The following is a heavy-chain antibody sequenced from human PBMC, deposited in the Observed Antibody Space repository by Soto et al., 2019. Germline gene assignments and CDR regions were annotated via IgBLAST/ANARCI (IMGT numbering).Heavy chain of an antibody. CDR3: AIDGYYYDSSGYSDDAFDI. V-gene: IGHV4-59*01. D-gene: IGHD3-22*01. Sequence: PGKGLEWIGYIYYSGSTNYNPSLKSRVTISGDTSKNQFSLKLSSVTAADTAVYYCAIDGYYYDSSGYSDDAFDIWGQGTMVTVS. CDR2: IYYSGST. J-gene: IGHJ3*02.